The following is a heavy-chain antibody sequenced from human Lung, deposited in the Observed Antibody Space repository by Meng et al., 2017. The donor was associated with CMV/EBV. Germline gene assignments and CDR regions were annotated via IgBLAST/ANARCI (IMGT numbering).Heavy chain of an antibody. Sequence: VHLQHAGPGLVKPSQTLSLTCAISGDIVSSNSAAWHWIRQSPSRGLEWLGRTYYRSKWYHEYAVSVKSRITISPDTPKNQFSLQLNSMTPEDTAVYYCARGINGGCGDWGQGTLVTVSS. CDR3: ARGINGGCGD. J-gene: IGHJ4*02. CDR2: TYYRSKWYH. D-gene: IGHD4-23*01. V-gene: IGHV6-1*02. CDR1: GDIVSSNSAA.